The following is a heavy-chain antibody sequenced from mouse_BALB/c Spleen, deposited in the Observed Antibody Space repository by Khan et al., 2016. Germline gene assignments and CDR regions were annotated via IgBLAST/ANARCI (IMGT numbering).Heavy chain of an antibody. Sequence: EVELVESGGGLVQPGGSLKLSCAASGFTFSSYGMYWFRQTPDKRLELVATINSYGDSTYYPDSVKGRFTISRDNAKNTLNLQMSRLKSEETAMYYWAREAGAMDRWGRGASVTVSS. CDR1: GFTFSSYG. D-gene: IGHD3-1*01. V-gene: IGHV5-6-3*01. J-gene: IGHJ4*01. CDR3: AREAGAMDR. CDR2: INSYGDST.